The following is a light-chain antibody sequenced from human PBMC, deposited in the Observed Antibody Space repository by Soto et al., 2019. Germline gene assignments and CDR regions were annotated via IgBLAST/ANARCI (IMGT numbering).Light chain of an antibody. V-gene: IGKV1-9*01. CDR3: EQLNTYPLT. CDR2: DAS. Sequence: IQLSQSPSSLSAFVGDRVTITCRASKGINTYLAWYQQKPGEAPNLLIYDASKLQSGVPSRFSGSGSGTHFTLTISSLQPEDFATYSCEQLNTYPLTFGRGTKLEI. CDR1: KGINTY. J-gene: IGKJ2*01.